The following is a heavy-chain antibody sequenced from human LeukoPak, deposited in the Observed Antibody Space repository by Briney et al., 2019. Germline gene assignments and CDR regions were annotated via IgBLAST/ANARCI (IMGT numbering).Heavy chain of an antibody. CDR2: IYISGST. J-gene: IGHJ4*02. V-gene: IGHV4-61*02. D-gene: IGHD3-9*01. Sequence: SETLSLTCTVSGGSIRSGSYYWSWIRQSAGKGLEWIGRIYISGSTKYNPSLKSRVTISVDTSKNQFSLKLSSVTAADTAVYYCARDFNDILTNYYFPLDYWGQGTLVTVSS. CDR1: GGSIRSGSYY. CDR3: ARDFNDILTNYYFPLDY.